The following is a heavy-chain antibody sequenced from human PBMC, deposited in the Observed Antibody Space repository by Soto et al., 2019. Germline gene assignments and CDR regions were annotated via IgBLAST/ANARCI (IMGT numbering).Heavy chain of an antibody. CDR3: ATEVWVYYDFWSGYSDY. CDR2: LKEDGSDM. CDR1: GFTFSSYW. J-gene: IGHJ4*02. D-gene: IGHD3-3*01. V-gene: IGHV3-7*01. Sequence: EVQLVESGGGLVQPGGSLRLSCAASGFTFSSYWMSWVRQPPGRGLEWVANLKEDGSDMYYVDSVKGRFTISRDNAKNSLYLQMNSLRAEDTAVYYCATEVWVYYDFWSGYSDYWGQGTLVTVSS.